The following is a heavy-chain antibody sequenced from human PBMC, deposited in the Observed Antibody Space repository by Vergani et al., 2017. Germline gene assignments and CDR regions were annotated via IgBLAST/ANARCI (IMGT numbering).Heavy chain of an antibody. D-gene: IGHD5-24*01. CDR2: INPSGGHT. CDR1: GYTFSNYY. CDR3: ASGPTHRDGYNVDD. V-gene: IGHV1-46*01. Sequence: QVQVVQSGAEVKKSGASVKVSCKTSGYTFSNYYMHWVRQAPGQGLEWMGIINPSGGHTNYAQKFQGRVTMTRDTSTSTVYMELSSLRSEDTAVYYCASGPTHRDGYNVDDWGQGTLVTVSS. J-gene: IGHJ4*02.